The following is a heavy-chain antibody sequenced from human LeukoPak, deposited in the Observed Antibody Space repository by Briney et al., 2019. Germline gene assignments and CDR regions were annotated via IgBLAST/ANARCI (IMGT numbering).Heavy chain of an antibody. Sequence: GRSLRLSCAASGFTLSRNGMHWVRQAPGKGLEWVAVISYDGSDKYYADSVKGRFTISRDNSKNTLYLQMNSLRAEDTAVYYCAKAHNSGSYPYYYYYGMDVWGQGTTVTVSS. V-gene: IGHV3-30*18. J-gene: IGHJ6*02. CDR3: AKAHNSGSYPYYYYYGMDV. D-gene: IGHD1-26*01. CDR2: ISYDGSDK. CDR1: GFTLSRNG.